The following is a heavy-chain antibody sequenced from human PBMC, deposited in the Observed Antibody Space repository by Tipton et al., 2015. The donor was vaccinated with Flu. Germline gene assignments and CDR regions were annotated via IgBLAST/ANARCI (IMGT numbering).Heavy chain of an antibody. Sequence: GSLRLSCTASGFMFGDYGMSWVRQAPGKGLEWVSGISGSGGTKYLADSVKGRFTISRDFAKNTLYLQMNSLTAEDTAVYYCAKVIPELVAGLDYWGQGTLVTVSS. D-gene: IGHD6-19*01. CDR2: ISGSGGTK. J-gene: IGHJ4*02. CDR3: AKVIPELVAGLDY. CDR1: GFMFGDYG. V-gene: IGHV3-23*01.